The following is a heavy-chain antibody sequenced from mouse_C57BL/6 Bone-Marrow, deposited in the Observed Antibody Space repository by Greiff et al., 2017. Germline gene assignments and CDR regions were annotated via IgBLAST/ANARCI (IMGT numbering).Heavy chain of an antibody. J-gene: IGHJ3*01. CDR2: ISSGGSYT. V-gene: IGHV5-6*01. CDR3: ARLYYYEAD. CDR1: GFTFSSYG. D-gene: IGHD1-1*01. Sequence: EVQLVESGGDLVKPGGSLKLSCAASGFTFSSYGMSWVRQTPDKRLEWVATISSGGSYTYYPDSVKGRFTISRDNAKNTLYLQMSILKSEDTAMYYCARLYYYEADWGQGTLVTVSA.